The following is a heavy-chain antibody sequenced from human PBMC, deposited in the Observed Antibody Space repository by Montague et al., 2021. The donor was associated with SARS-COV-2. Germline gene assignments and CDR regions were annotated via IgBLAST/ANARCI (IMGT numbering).Heavy chain of an antibody. Sequence: NDYAVSVKSRVTINPDTSKNQFSLQLNSVTPEDSAVYYCSRAGSLGNFDYWGQGTLVTV. CDR2: N. CDR3: SRAGSLGNFDY. J-gene: IGHJ4*02. D-gene: IGHD3-10*01. V-gene: IGHV6-1*01.